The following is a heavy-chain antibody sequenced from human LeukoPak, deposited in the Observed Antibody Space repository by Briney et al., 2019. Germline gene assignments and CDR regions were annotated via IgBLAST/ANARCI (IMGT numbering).Heavy chain of an antibody. Sequence: VSAISSNGGSTYYADSVKGRFTISRDNSKNTLYLQMGSLRAEDMAVYYCARGIQLWSNFDYWGQGTLVTVSS. CDR3: ARGIQLWSNFDY. V-gene: IGHV3-64*02. D-gene: IGHD5-18*01. J-gene: IGHJ4*02. CDR2: ISSNGGST.